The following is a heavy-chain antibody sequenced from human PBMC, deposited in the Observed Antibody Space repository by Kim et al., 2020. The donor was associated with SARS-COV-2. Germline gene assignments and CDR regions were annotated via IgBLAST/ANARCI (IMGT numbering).Heavy chain of an antibody. Sequence: GGSLRLSCAASGFTFSNYAMSWVRQAPGKGLECVSAIGERGSSTYYADSVKGRFTISRDNSKNTVSLQMNGLRAEDTAIYYCPKGRGTPSSCSEYWGQGALVTVSS. CDR2: IGERGSST. J-gene: IGHJ4*02. V-gene: IGHV3-23*01. CDR1: GFTFSNYA. CDR3: PKGRGTPSSCSEY. D-gene: IGHD1-7*01.